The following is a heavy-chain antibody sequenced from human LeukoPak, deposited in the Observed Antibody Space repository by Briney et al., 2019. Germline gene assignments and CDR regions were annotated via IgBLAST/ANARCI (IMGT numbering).Heavy chain of an antibody. D-gene: IGHD4-17*01. CDR1: GGSISSHY. CDR3: ARDLVPGDYGANDAFDI. CDR2: IYYSGST. Sequence: SETLSLTCTVSGGSISSHYWSWIRQPPGKGLEWIGYIYYSGSTNYNPSLKSRVTISVDTSKNQFSLKLSSVTAADTAVYYCARDLVPGDYGANDAFDIWGQGTMVTVSS. J-gene: IGHJ3*02. V-gene: IGHV4-59*11.